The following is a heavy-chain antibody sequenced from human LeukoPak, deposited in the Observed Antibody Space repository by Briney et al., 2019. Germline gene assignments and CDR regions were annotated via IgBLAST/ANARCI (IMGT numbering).Heavy chain of an antibody. CDR2: IYNIGST. CDR1: GGSISSTHYY. J-gene: IGHJ4*02. V-gene: IGHV4-39*07. D-gene: IGHD3-22*01. CDR3: ARADDNSGYADY. Sequence: SETLSLTCTVSGGSISSTHYYWGWIRQPPGKGLERIGNIYNIGSTYYNPSLKSRVTISVDTSKNQFSLKLSSVTAADTAMYYCARADDNSGYADYWGQGTLVTVSS.